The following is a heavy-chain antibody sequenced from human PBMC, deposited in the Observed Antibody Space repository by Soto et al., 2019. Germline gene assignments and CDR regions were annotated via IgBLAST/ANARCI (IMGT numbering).Heavy chain of an antibody. CDR3: AKDTHNDPSSIAARFIYYYYGMDV. D-gene: IGHD6-6*01. CDR2: ISYGGSNK. J-gene: IGHJ6*02. V-gene: IGHV3-30*18. Sequence: GGSLRLSCAASGFTFSSYGMHWVRQAPGKGLEWVAVISYGGSNKYYADSVKGRFTISRDNSKNTLYLQMNSLRAEDTAVYYCAKDTHNDPSSIAARFIYYYYGMDVWGQGTTVTV. CDR1: GFTFSSYG.